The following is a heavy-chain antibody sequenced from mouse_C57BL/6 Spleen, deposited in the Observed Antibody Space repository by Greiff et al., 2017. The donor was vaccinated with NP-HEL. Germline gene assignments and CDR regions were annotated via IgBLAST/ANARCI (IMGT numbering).Heavy chain of an antibody. CDR3: ARRAHPRGAMDY. Sequence: QVQLQQSGPELVKPGASVKISCKASGYAFSSSWMNWVKQRPGKGLEWIGRIYPGDGDTNYNGKFKGKSTLTADKSSSTAYMQLSSLTSEDSAVYFCARRAHPRGAMDYWGQGTSVTVSS. J-gene: IGHJ4*01. V-gene: IGHV1-82*01. D-gene: IGHD3-3*01. CDR1: GYAFSSSW. CDR2: IYPGDGDT.